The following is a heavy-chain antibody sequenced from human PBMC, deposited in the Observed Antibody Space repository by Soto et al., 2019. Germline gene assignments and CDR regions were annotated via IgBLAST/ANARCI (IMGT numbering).Heavy chain of an antibody. D-gene: IGHD4-17*01. J-gene: IGHJ4*02. V-gene: IGHV3-48*03. Sequence: GGSLRLSCAASGFTFSSYEMNWVRQAPGKGLELVSYISSSGSTIYYADSVKGRFKISRDNAKNSMYLQMNSLRAEDTAVYYCARERHDYGDYYYWGQGTLVTVSS. CDR1: GFTFSSYE. CDR2: ISSSGSTI. CDR3: ARERHDYGDYYY.